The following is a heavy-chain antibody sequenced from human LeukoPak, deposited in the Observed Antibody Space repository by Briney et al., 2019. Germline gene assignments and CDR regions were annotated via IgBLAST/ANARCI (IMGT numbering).Heavy chain of an antibody. D-gene: IGHD1-26*01. Sequence: GGSLRLSCAASGFTFSTYAMTWVRQAPGKGLEWVSAISGGGGDTSYAHSVKGRFTISRDNSKNTVYLQMNSLRAEDTAVYYCAKDGVYSGSYYEDYWGQGTLVTVSS. CDR1: GFTFSTYA. CDR3: AKDGVYSGSYYEDY. V-gene: IGHV3-23*01. CDR2: ISGGGGDT. J-gene: IGHJ4*02.